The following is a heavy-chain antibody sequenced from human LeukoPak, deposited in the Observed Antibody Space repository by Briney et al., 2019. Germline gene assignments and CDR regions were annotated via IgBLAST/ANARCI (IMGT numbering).Heavy chain of an antibody. CDR3: TAYYYGSGSNYNDY. J-gene: IGHJ4*02. CDR1: GFTFSNAW. Sequence: GGSLRLSCAASGFTFSNAWMSWVRQAPGKGLEWVGRIKNKADGGTTDYAAPVKGRFTISRDDSKNTLYLQMNSLKTEDTALYYCTAYYYGSGSNYNDYWGQGTLVTVPS. V-gene: IGHV3-15*01. D-gene: IGHD3-10*01. CDR2: IKNKADGGTT.